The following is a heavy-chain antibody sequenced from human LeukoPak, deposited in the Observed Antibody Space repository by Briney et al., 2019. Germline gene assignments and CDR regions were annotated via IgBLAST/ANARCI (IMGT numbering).Heavy chain of an antibody. J-gene: IGHJ1*01. CDR3: AKDIPRGIAVAGGPEYFQH. CDR1: GFTFSSYA. D-gene: IGHD6-19*01. CDR2: ISGSGGST. V-gene: IGHV3-23*01. Sequence: GGSLRLSCAASGFTFSSYAMSWVRQAPGKGLEWVSAISGSGGSTYYADSVKGRFTISRDNSKNTLYLQMNSLRAEDTAVYYCAKDIPRGIAVAGGPEYFQHWGQGTLVTVSS.